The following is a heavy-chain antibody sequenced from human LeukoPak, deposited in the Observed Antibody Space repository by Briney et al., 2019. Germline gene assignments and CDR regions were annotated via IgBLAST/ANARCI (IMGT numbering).Heavy chain of an antibody. CDR2: IYHSGST. CDR1: GGSISSGGYS. D-gene: IGHD3-22*01. Sequence: SETLSLTCAVSGGSISSGGYSWSWIRQPPGKGLEWIGYIYHSGSTYYNPSLKSRVTISVDRSKNQFSLKLSSVTAADTAVYYCARSYYYDSSGYPAEDAFDIWGQGTMVTVSS. J-gene: IGHJ3*02. V-gene: IGHV4-30-2*01. CDR3: ARSYYYDSSGYPAEDAFDI.